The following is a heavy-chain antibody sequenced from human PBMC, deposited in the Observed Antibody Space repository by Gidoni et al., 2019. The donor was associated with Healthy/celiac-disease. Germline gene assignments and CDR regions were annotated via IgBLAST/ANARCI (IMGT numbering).Heavy chain of an antibody. D-gene: IGHD2-15*01. J-gene: IGHJ5*02. CDR3: ARRYCSGGSCYSAYGLDP. CDR2: ISGSGGST. V-gene: IGHV3-23*01. Sequence: VSAISGSGGSTYYADSVKGRFTISRDNSKNTLYLQMNSLRAEDTAVYYCARRYCSGGSCYSAYGLDPWGQGTLVTVSS.